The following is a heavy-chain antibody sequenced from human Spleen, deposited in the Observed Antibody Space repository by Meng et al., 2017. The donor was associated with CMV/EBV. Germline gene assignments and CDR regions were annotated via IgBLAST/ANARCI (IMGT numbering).Heavy chain of an antibody. CDR2: ISWNSGSI. Sequence: SLKISCAASGFTFDDYAMHWVRQAPGKGLEWVSGISWNSGSIGYADSVKGRFTISRDNAKNSLYLQMNGLRAGDTALYYCAKDLGAHLYYFDYWGQGTLVTVSS. J-gene: IGHJ4*02. D-gene: IGHD3-10*01. CDR3: AKDLGAHLYYFDY. CDR1: GFTFDDYA. V-gene: IGHV3-9*01.